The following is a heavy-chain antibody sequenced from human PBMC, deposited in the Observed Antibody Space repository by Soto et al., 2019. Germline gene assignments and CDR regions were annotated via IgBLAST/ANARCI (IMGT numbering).Heavy chain of an antibody. CDR1: GFTFSSYA. V-gene: IGHV3-23*01. CDR3: AKFPSLDGPHSHFVY. Sequence: EVQLLESGGGLVQPGGSLRLSCAASGFTFSSYAMSWVRQAPGKGLEWVSAISGSGGSTYYADSVQGRFTISRDNSKNTLYLQMNSLRAEDTALDYGAKFPSLDGPHSHFVYWGQGTLVTVSS. J-gene: IGHJ4*02. CDR2: ISGSGGST. D-gene: IGHD2-15*01.